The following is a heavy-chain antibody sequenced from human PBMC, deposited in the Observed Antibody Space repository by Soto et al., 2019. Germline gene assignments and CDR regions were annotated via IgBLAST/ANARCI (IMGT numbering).Heavy chain of an antibody. CDR2: IIPIFGTA. V-gene: IGHV1-69*13. J-gene: IGHJ6*02. D-gene: IGHD6-13*01. CDR3: ARGEGKYSSSWYLSYYYYGMDV. CDR1: GGTFSSYA. Sequence: SVKVSCKASGGTFSSYAISWVRQAPGQGLEWMGGIIPIFGTANYAQKSQGRVTITADESTSTAYMELSSLRSEDTAVYYCARGEGKYSSSWYLSYYYYGMDVWGQGTTVTVSS.